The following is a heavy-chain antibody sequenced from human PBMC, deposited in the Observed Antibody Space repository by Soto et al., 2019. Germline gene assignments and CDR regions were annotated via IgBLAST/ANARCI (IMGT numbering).Heavy chain of an antibody. CDR2: ISTYNGDT. Sequence: ASVKLSCKASGYTFTSYAMHWLRQAPGQGLEWMGWISTYNGDTNDAPKFQDRVTMTSDTSTSTVYMELRSLRSDDTAVYYCARAGAAPYYYYGMDVWGQGTRVTVSS. CDR3: ARAGAAPYYYYGMDV. V-gene: IGHV1-18*01. J-gene: IGHJ6*02. CDR1: GYTFTSYA. D-gene: IGHD2-15*01.